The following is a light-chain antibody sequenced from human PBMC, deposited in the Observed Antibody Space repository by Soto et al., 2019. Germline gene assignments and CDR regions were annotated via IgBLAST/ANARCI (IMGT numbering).Light chain of an antibody. J-gene: IGLJ1*01. CDR3: SSYTSSSTLGGV. Sequence: QYALTQPASVSGSPGQSITISCTGTSSDVGGYNYVSWYQQHPGKAPKLMIYEVSNRPSGVSNRFSGSKSGNTASLTISGLQAEDEADYYCSSYTSSSTLGGVFGTGTKLTVL. V-gene: IGLV2-14*01. CDR1: SSDVGGYNY. CDR2: EVS.